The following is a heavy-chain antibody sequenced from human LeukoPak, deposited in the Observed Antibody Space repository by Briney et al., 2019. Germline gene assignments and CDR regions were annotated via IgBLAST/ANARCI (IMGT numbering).Heavy chain of an antibody. D-gene: IGHD3-9*01. Sequence: GESLKISCKGSGYSFISYWIGWVRQMPGKGLEWMGIIYPGDSDTRYSPSFQGQVTISADKSISTAYLQWNSLKASDTAIYYCTRSPDIDILTGYSRYYFDYWGQGTLVTVSS. CDR3: TRSPDIDILTGYSRYYFDY. J-gene: IGHJ4*02. CDR2: IYPGDSDT. CDR1: GYSFISYW. V-gene: IGHV5-51*01.